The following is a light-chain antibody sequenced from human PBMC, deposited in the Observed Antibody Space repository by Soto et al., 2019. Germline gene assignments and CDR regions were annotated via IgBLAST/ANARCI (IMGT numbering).Light chain of an antibody. CDR1: QSVSSSY. J-gene: IGKJ1*01. CDR3: QQYGSSSET. V-gene: IGKV3-20*01. Sequence: EIVLTQSPGTLCLSPGERATLSCRASQSVSSSYLAWYQQKPGQAPRLLIYGASSRATGIPDRFSGSESGTDFTLTISRLEPEDFAVYYCQQYGSSSETFGQGTKVEIK. CDR2: GAS.